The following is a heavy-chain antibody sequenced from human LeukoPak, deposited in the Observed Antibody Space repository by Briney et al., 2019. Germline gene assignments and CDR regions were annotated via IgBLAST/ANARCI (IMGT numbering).Heavy chain of an antibody. V-gene: IGHV4-39*01. Sequence: SETLSLTCTVSGGSISSSDYYWGWIRQPPGKGLEWIGSIYYSGSTYYNPSLKSRVTISVDTSKNRFSLRLSSVIAADTAVYYCASQSVRGFDPWGQGTLVTVSS. CDR3: ASQSVRGFDP. J-gene: IGHJ5*02. CDR2: IYYSGST. CDR1: GGSISSSDYY.